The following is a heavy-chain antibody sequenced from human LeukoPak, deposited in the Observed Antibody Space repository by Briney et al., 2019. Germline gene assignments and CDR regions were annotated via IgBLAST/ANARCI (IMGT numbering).Heavy chain of an antibody. D-gene: IGHD4-17*01. V-gene: IGHV3-23*01. CDR2: IRPSGDNT. Sequence: GALRLSCAASGFTFSSYDVTWVRQAPGRGLEWVSSIRPSGDNTYYGDSVKGRFTISRDNAKNSLYLQMNSLRAEDTAVYYCARDWAVTPRYFDLWGRGTLVTVSS. CDR1: GFTFSSYD. CDR3: ARDWAVTPRYFDL. J-gene: IGHJ2*01.